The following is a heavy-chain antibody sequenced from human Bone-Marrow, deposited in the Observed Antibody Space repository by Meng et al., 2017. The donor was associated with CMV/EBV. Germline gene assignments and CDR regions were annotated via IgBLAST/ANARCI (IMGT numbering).Heavy chain of an antibody. Sequence: ASVKVSCKASGYTFINYGISWVRQAPGQGLEWMGWMNPNSGNTGYAQKFQGRVTITRNTSINTASMELSSLRSEDTAVYYCARGGPTYYDFWSGYFRGGWFDPWGQGTLVTVSS. V-gene: IGHV1-8*03. CDR2: MNPNSGNT. J-gene: IGHJ5*01. CDR1: GYTFINYG. D-gene: IGHD3-3*01. CDR3: ARGGPTYYDFWSGYFRGGWFDP.